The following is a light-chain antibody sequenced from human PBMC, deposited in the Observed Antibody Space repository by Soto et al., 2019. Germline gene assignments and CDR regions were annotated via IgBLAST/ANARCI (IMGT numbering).Light chain of an antibody. V-gene: IGLV2-14*01. Sequence: QSVLTQPASVSGSPGQSITISCTGTSSDVGGYNYVSWYQQHPGKAPKLMIYDVSNRPSGVSNRFSGSKSGNTASLTISGLQAEDEAYYYCSSYTSSSTVFFGGGTKLTVL. CDR3: SSYTSSSTVF. CDR1: SSDVGGYNY. CDR2: DVS. J-gene: IGLJ2*01.